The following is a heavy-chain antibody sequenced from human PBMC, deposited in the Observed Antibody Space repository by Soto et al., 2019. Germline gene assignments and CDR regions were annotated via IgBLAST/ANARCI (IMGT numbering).Heavy chain of an antibody. CDR3: ARQGRGVSXYYFDY. D-gene: IGHD3-10*01. CDR2: ISSNGGST. J-gene: IGHJ4*02. CDR1: GFTFSSYS. V-gene: IGHV3-64*01. Sequence: GESLRLSCAASGFTFSSYSMLWVRQAPGKGLEYVSAISSNGGSTYYANSVKGRFTISRDNSKNTLYLQMGSLRAEDMAVYYCARQGRGVSXYYFDYRGQGT.